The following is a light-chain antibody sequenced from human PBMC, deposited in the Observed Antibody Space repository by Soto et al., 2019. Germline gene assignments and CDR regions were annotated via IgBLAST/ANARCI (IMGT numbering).Light chain of an antibody. Sequence: IQMTQFPSSLSASVGDRVTITCRAGQTVIRYLNWYQQKPGRAPNLLIYAVSNLQSGVPSRFSGSGSGTEFTLTISDLQPADFATYYCQQSYSTLFTFGPGTKVEFK. V-gene: IGKV1-39*01. J-gene: IGKJ3*01. CDR1: QTVIRY. CDR3: QQSYSTLFT. CDR2: AVS.